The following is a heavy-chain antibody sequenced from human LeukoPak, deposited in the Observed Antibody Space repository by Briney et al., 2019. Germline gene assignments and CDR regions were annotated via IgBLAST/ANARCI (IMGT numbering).Heavy chain of an antibody. Sequence: ASVKVSCKASGYTFTGYYMHWVRQAPGQGLEWMGWINPNSGGTNYAQKFQGRVTMTRDTSISTAYMELSRLRSDDTAVYYCARLISAAGTAAFDIWGQGTMVTVSP. V-gene: IGHV1-2*02. CDR1: GYTFTGYY. CDR2: INPNSGGT. D-gene: IGHD6-13*01. J-gene: IGHJ3*02. CDR3: ARLISAAGTAAFDI.